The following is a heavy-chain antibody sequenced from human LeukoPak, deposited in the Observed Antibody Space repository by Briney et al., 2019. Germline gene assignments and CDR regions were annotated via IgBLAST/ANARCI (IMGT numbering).Heavy chain of an antibody. CDR3: SRPVASVHDY. CDR1: GFIFSDPH. Sequence: GGSLRLSCAASGFIFSDPHMHWVRQASGKGLEWVGHVRSKADNYAAAYAASVKGRFTISRDDSKNTAYLQMNSLGTEDTAVYYCSRPVASVHDYWGQGVLVTVSS. J-gene: IGHJ4*02. V-gene: IGHV3-73*01. D-gene: IGHD4-23*01. CDR2: VRSKADNYAA.